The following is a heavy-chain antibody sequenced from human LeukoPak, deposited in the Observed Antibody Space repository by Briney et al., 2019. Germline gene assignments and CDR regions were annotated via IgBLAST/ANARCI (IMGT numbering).Heavy chain of an antibody. CDR3: ARSPVGVRKKHDF. V-gene: IGHV1-8*01. CDR1: GYTFTSYD. J-gene: IGHJ4*02. CDR2: MNPTSGHT. Sequence: GASVKVSCKASGYTFTSYDINWVRQATGQGLEWMGWMNPTSGHTGYAQNFQGRVTMTRDTSISTAYMELNSLTSEDTAVHYCARSPVGVRKKHDFWGQGTLVIVSS. D-gene: IGHD3-10*01.